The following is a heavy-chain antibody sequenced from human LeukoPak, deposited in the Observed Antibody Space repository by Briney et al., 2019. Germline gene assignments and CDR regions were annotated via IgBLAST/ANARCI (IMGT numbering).Heavy chain of an antibody. CDR3: ARSGGSSWYLRGLYYFDY. V-gene: IGHV4-34*01. D-gene: IGHD6-13*01. Sequence: SETLSLTCAVYGGSFSGYYWSWIRQPPGKGLEWIGKINHSGSTNYNPSLKSRVTISVDTSKNQFSLKLSSVTAADTAVYYCARSGGSSWYLRGLYYFDYWGQGTLVTVSS. CDR2: INHSGST. CDR1: GGSFSGYY. J-gene: IGHJ4*02.